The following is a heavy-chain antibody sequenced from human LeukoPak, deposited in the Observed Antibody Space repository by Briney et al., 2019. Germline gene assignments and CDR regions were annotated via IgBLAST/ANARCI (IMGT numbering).Heavy chain of an antibody. CDR3: ARGYAGAATFDY. Sequence: SETLSLTCTVSGGSISSYYWSWIRQPPGKGLEWIGYIYYSGSTKYNPSLKSRVTISVDTSKNQFSLKLTSVTAADTAVYYCARGYAGAATFDYWGQGTLVTVSS. D-gene: IGHD1-26*01. CDR2: IYYSGST. J-gene: IGHJ4*02. CDR1: GGSISSYY. V-gene: IGHV4-59*01.